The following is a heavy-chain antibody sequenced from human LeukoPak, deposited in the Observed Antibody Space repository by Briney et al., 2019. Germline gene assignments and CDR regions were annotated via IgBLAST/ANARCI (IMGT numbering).Heavy chain of an antibody. CDR2: IYYSGST. CDR3: ARHFPLTYFDY. V-gene: IGHV4-39*01. CDR1: GGSISSSSYY. J-gene: IGHJ4*02. Sequence: SETLSLTCSVSGGSISSSSYYWGWIRQPPGKGLEWIVSIYYSGSTYYNPSLKSRVTISVDTYKNQFSLKPSSVTAADTAVYYGARHFPLTYFDYWGQGTLVTVSS.